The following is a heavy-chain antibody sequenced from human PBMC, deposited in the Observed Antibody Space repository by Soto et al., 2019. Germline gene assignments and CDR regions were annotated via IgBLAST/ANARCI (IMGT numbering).Heavy chain of an antibody. CDR3: VMVDNYVTPTPQDV. CDR2: ISPYTGNT. V-gene: IGHV1-18*01. J-gene: IGHJ6*02. Sequence: QVQLVQSGDEVKKPGASVKVSCKASGYIFVNYGIAWVRQAPGQGLGWMGWISPYTGNTHSASKVQGRLTMTTDTPTSTADMVLGSLTSDDTAVYYCVMVDNYVTPTPQDVWGQGTTVTVSS. CDR1: GYIFVNYG. D-gene: IGHD3-16*01.